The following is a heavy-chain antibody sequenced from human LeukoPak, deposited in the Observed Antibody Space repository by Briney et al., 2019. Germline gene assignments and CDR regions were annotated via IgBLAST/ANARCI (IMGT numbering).Heavy chain of an antibody. CDR2: INTNTGNP. D-gene: IGHD3-22*01. V-gene: IGHV7-4-1*02. Sequence: ASVKVSCKASGYTFTSYAMNWVRQAPGQGLEWMGWINTNTGNPTYAQGFTGRFVFSLDTSVSTAYLQISSLKAEDTAVYYCARSYIYYDSSGYRSGYYYFDYWGQGTLVTVSS. CDR1: GYTFTSYA. J-gene: IGHJ4*02. CDR3: ARSYIYYDSSGYRSGYYYFDY.